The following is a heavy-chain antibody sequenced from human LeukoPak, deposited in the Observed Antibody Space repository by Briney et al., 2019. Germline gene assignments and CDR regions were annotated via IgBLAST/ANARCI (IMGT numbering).Heavy chain of an antibody. CDR3: ASPPGRGGKPKWAFDI. Sequence: PGGSLTLSCAASGFTFSSYAMHSVRQAPGKGLEWVAVISYDGSNKYYADSVKGRFTISRDNSKNTLYLQMNTQKADDTAVYYCASPPGRGGKPKWAFDIWGQGTMVTVSS. D-gene: IGHD4-23*01. CDR2: ISYDGSNK. J-gene: IGHJ3*02. CDR1: GFTFSSYA. V-gene: IGHV3-30-3*01.